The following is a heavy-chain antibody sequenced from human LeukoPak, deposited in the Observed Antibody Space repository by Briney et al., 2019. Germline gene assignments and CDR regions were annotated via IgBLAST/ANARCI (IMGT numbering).Heavy chain of an antibody. V-gene: IGHV3-23*01. CDR1: GFTFTSYA. D-gene: IGHD1-1*01. Sequence: GGSLRLSCGASGFTFTSYAMSWIRQAPGKGLEWVSAISGGGENTYYGDSVKGRFTISRDDSKNTLYLQMNSLRAEDTATYYCAKPRAMTTGVGRYFDRWGRGTLVTVSS. CDR2: ISGGGENT. J-gene: IGHJ2*01. CDR3: AKPRAMTTGVGRYFDR.